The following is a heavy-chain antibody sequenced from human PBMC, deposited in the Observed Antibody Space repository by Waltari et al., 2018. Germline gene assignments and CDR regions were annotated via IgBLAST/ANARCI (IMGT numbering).Heavy chain of an antibody. CDR1: GFSLRTSGLV. V-gene: IGHV2-5*02. J-gene: IGHJ4*02. CDR3: AHRPWWLRGRVGFDY. Sequence: QITLTESGPTLVKPTQTLTLTCTFSGFSLRTSGLVVGWCRQPPGKALEWLAPIFWDADKRYSPSLKNRLTITKDTSKNQVVLTMTNMDPVDTATYYCAHRPWWLRGRVGFDYWGQGTLVTVSS. D-gene: IGHD5-12*01. CDR2: IFWDADK.